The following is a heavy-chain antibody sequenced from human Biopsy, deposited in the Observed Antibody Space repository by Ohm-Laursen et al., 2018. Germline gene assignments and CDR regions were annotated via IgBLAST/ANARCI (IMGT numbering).Heavy chain of an antibody. CDR3: ATKLTGYFHH. V-gene: IGHV1-69*15. CDR1: AGTFSNYG. CDR2: NIPILGTG. D-gene: IGHD3-9*01. Sequence: SSVNASCKPPAGTFSNYGVNWVRQAPGHGLEWLGRNIPILGTGNYAQKFQARVTVAADPSTSTATMELHSLRSDDTAVYYCATKLTGYFHHWGQGTLVIVSS. J-gene: IGHJ1*01.